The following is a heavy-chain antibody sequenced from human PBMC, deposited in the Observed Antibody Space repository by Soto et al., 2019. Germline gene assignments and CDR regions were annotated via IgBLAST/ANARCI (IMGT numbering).Heavy chain of an antibody. D-gene: IGHD4-17*01. CDR3: ARRDRHGFLRYFDN. V-gene: IGHV1-69*06. J-gene: IGHJ4*02. Sequence: QVQLVQSGAEVKRPGSSVKVSCKASGGTFSSYPISWVRQAPGQGLEWMGGTNGNLGTGNYAQKFRGRLTITTDISTTTAYMELSSLTSEDTAVYYCARRDRHGFLRYFDNWGQGTLVTVSS. CDR2: TNGNLGTG. CDR1: GGTFSSYP.